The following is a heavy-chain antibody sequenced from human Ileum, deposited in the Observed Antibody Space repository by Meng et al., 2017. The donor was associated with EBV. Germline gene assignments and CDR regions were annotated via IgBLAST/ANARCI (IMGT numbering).Heavy chain of an antibody. CDR2: IHHSGIT. D-gene: IGHD3-16*01. V-gene: IGHV4-4*02. CDR3: ARGVDYHWGY. J-gene: IGHJ4*02. CDR1: GGSCNTDYW. Sequence: QGQVQEAGPGLVRPSGTRSLRCAVSGGSCNTDYWWSWVRQSPGEGLEWIGEIHHSGITNYNASLRSRVDMSIDKSKNQVSFNLRSATAADTAVYYCARGVDYHWGYWGQGSLVTVSS.